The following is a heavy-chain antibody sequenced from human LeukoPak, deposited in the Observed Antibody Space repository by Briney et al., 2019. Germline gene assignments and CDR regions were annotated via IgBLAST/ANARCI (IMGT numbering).Heavy chain of an antibody. CDR2: ISYIGST. Sequence: KTSETLSLTCAVSDDSFSSHYWTWIRQPPGKGLEWIGYISYIGSTYYNPSLKSRVTISIDTSKNQFSLKLSSVTAADTAVYYCARDLVTVTKGFDIWGQGTMVSVSS. CDR3: ARDLVTVTKGFDI. J-gene: IGHJ3*02. D-gene: IGHD4-17*01. CDR1: DDSFSSHY. V-gene: IGHV4-59*11.